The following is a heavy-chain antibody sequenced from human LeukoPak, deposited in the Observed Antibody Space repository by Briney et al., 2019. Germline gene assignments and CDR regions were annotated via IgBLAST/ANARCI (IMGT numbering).Heavy chain of an antibody. CDR2: IKSDGTTI. D-gene: IGHD5-18*01. J-gene: IGHJ5*02. Sequence: GGSLRLSCAASGFTFSSSWMHWIRQAPGKGLVWVSLIKSDGTTIYYADSVKGRFTISRDNAKNSLYLQMNSLRDEDTAVYYCARGPVYSYGFNWFDPWGQGTLVTVSS. CDR1: GFTFSSSW. CDR3: ARGPVYSYGFNWFDP. V-gene: IGHV3-74*01.